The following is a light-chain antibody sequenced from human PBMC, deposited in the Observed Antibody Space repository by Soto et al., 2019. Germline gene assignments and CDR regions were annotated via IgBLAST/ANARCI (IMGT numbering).Light chain of an antibody. CDR1: RASIGSNT. CDR2: NNN. CDR3: AAWDDSLSGQV. J-gene: IGLJ3*02. V-gene: IGLV1-44*01. Sequence: QSVLPQPPSASGTPGQRVTISCSGSRASIGSNTVTWYQHLPGAAPKLLVYNNNQRPSGVPDRFSGSKSDTSASLAISGLQFEDEAVYYCAAWDDSLSGQVFGGGTKLTVL.